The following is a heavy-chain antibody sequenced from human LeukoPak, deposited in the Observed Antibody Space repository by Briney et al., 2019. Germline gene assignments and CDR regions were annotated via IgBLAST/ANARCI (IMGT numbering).Heavy chain of an antibody. CDR2: ISAYNGNT. CDR1: GYTFTSYG. Sequence: ASVKVSCKASGYTFTSYGISWVRQAPGQGLEWMGWISAYNGNTNYAQKLQGRVTMTTGTSTSTAYMELRSLRSDDTAVYYCARDLALVTMIVVDTIFDYWGQGTLVTVSS. D-gene: IGHD3-22*01. J-gene: IGHJ4*02. V-gene: IGHV1-18*01. CDR3: ARDLALVTMIVVDTIFDY.